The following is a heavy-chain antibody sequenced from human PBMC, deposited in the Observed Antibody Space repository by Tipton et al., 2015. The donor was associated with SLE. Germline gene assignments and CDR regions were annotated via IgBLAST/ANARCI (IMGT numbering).Heavy chain of an antibody. J-gene: IGHJ4*02. Sequence: GLVKPSETLSLTCTVSGVSFINYYWSWIRQPPGKGLEHIAYINYRGTTNYNASLKSRVTISLDRSKNQFSLKLSSVTAADTAVYYCARSSGDSLYYFNYWGQGTLVSVSS. CDR2: INYRGTT. D-gene: IGHD2-15*01. CDR1: GVSFINYY. CDR3: ARSSGDSLYYFNY. V-gene: IGHV4-59*12.